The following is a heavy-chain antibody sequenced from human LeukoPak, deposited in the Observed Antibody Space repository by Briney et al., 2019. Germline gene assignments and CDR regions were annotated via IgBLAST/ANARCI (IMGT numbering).Heavy chain of an antibody. CDR2: ISYDGSNK. D-gene: IGHD3-3*01. CDR1: GFTFSSHG. Sequence: GGSLRLSCAASGFTFSSHGMHWVRQAPGKGLEWVAVISYDGSNKYYADSVKGRFTISRDNSKNTLYLQMNSLRAEDTAVYYCAKEGKYYDFWSGYPDYWGQGTLVAVSS. CDR3: AKEGKYYDFWSGYPDY. V-gene: IGHV3-30*18. J-gene: IGHJ4*02.